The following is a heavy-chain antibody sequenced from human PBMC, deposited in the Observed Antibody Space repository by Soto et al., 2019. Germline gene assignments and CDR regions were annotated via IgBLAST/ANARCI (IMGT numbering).Heavy chain of an antibody. CDR3: ARAGHYDFWRDYPYGMDV. D-gene: IGHD3-3*01. Sequence: PGGSLRLSSAASGFNFSSYGMHRVRQAPGKGLEWVAVIWYDGSNKYYADSVKGRFTISRDNSKNTLYLQMNSLRAEDTAVYYCARAGHYDFWRDYPYGMDVWGQGTTVTVSS. CDR2: IWYDGSNK. CDR1: GFNFSSYG. J-gene: IGHJ6*02. V-gene: IGHV3-33*01.